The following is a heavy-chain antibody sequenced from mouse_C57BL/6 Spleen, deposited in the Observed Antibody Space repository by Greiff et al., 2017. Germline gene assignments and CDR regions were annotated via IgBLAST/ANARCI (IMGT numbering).Heavy chain of an antibody. J-gene: IGHJ2*01. Sequence: QVQLQQSGAELVRPGASVTLSCKASGYTFTDYEMHWVKQTPVQGLEWIGAIDPETGGTTYNQKFKGKAILTADKSSSTAYMELRSLTSEDSAVYYGTRHLVLLDDCGQGTTLSVSS. CDR1: GYTFTDYE. CDR3: TRHLVLLDD. CDR2: IDPETGGT. D-gene: IGHD1-1*02. V-gene: IGHV1-15*01.